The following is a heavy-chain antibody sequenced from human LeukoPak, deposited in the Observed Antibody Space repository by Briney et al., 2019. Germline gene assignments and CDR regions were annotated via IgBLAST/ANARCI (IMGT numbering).Heavy chain of an antibody. V-gene: IGHV4-39*01. CDR2: IYYSGTT. CDR3: ARQISDYYYYYIDV. D-gene: IGHD3-10*01. CDR1: GGSISSSNYY. Sequence: SETLSLTCSVSGGSISSSNYYWGWIRQPPGKGLEWIGTIYYSGTTYYNPSLESRVTISEDMSKNQFSLTLRSVTAADTAVYYCARQISDYYYYYIDVWGKGTTVTVSS. J-gene: IGHJ6*03.